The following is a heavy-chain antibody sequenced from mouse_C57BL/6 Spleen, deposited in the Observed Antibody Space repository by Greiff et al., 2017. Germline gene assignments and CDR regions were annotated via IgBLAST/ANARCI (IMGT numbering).Heavy chain of an antibody. J-gene: IGHJ2*01. CDR3: ARRSYGSSPFDY. CDR2: IYPGSGST. D-gene: IGHD1-1*01. CDR1: GYTFTSYW. Sequence: QVQLQQPGAELVKPGASVKMSCKASGYTFTSYWITWVKQRPGQGLEWIGDIYPGSGSTNYNEKFKSKATLTVDTSSSTAYMQLSSLTSEDSAVYYCARRSYGSSPFDYWGQGTTLTVSS. V-gene: IGHV1-55*01.